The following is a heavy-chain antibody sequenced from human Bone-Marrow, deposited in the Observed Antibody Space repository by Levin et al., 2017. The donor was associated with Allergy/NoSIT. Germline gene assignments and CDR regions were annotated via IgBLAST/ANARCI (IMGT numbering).Heavy chain of an antibody. V-gene: IGHV4-4*02. CDR1: GGSISNFNW. J-gene: IGHJ6*02. CDR3: ARGDWDHNYGLDV. Sequence: SETLSLTCAVSGGSISNFNWWSWVRQPPGKGLEWIGEIYHSGSTNYNPSLRGRVTISVDKSKNQFSLNLSSLTAADTAIYSCARGDWDHNYGLDVWGQGTAVIVSS. CDR2: IYHSGST. D-gene: IGHD3-9*01.